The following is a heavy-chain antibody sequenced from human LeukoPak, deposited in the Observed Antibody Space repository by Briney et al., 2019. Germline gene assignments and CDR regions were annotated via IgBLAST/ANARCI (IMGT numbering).Heavy chain of an antibody. CDR2: IYYSGST. D-gene: IGHD5-18*01. Sequence: PSETLSLTCTVSGGSISSYCWSWIRQPPGKGLEWMGFIYYSGSTNYSPSLKSRLTISVDTSNNQFSLKLSSVTAADTAVYYCARFSMVTDWFDPWGQGTLVTVSS. CDR3: ARFSMVTDWFDP. J-gene: IGHJ5*02. V-gene: IGHV4-59*01. CDR1: GGSISSYC.